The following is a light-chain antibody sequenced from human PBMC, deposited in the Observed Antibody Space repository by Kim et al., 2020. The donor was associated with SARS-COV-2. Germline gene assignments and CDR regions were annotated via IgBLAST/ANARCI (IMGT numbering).Light chain of an antibody. V-gene: IGKV3-11*01. Sequence: SLTQGESATLSCRASQSVSDFLAWYQQKPGQAPRLLIYDASDRTTGIPARFSGSGYGTDFTLTISSLQPEDFAFYFCQQRSNWLTFGGGTKVDIK. CDR1: QSVSDF. CDR2: DAS. J-gene: IGKJ4*01. CDR3: QQRSNWLT.